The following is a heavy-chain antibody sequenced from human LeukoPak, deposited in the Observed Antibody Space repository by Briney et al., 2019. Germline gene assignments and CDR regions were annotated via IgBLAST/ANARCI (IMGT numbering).Heavy chain of an antibody. CDR3: AKGRIAAALYYFDY. V-gene: IGHV3-23*01. CDR2: ISGSGVST. Sequence: GGSLRLSCAASGITFNSYAMNWVRQAPGKGLEWVSGISGSGVSTNYADSVKGRFTISRDNSKNTLYLQMNSLRAEDTAVYYCAKGRIAAALYYFDYWGQGTLVTVSS. CDR1: GITFNSYA. D-gene: IGHD6-13*01. J-gene: IGHJ4*02.